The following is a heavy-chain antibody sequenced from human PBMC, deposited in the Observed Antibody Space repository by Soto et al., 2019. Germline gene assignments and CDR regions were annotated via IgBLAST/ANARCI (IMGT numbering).Heavy chain of an antibody. V-gene: IGHV1-46*03. J-gene: IGHJ6*01. D-gene: IGHD2-2*01. CDR2: INPSGGST. CDR1: GYTFTSYY. CDR3: ARDVGYCSSTSCYHGMEG. Sequence: QVQLVQSGAEVKKPGASVKVSCKASGYTFTSYYMHWVRQAPGQGLEWMGIINPSGGSTSYAQKFQGRVTMTRDTSTSTVYMELSSLRSEHTAVYYCARDVGYCSSTSCYHGMEGWGQGTTSPSPQ.